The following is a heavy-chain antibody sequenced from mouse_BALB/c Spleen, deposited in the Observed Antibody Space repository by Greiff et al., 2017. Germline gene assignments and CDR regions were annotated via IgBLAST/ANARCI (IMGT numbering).Heavy chain of an antibody. Sequence: EVMLVESGGGLVKPGGSLKLSCAASGFTFSSYAMSWVRQTPEKRLEWVASISSGGSTYYPDSVKGRFTISRDNARNILYLQMSSLRSEDTAMYYCARGRRGAMDYWGQGTSVTVSS. J-gene: IGHJ4*01. V-gene: IGHV5-6-5*01. CDR2: ISSGGST. CDR1: GFTFSSYA. CDR3: ARGRRGAMDY.